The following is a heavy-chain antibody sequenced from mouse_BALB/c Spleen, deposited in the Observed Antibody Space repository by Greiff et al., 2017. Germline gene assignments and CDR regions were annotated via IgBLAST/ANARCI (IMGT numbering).Heavy chain of an antibody. D-gene: IGHD2-4*01. CDR1: GFNIKDTY. CDR3: ARQGGLRAMDY. Sequence: EVQLQQSGAELVKPGASVKLSCTASGFNIKDTYMHWVKQRPEQGLEWIGRIDPANGNTKYDPKFQGKATITADTSSNTAYLQLSSLTSEDTAVYYCARQGGLRAMDYWGQGTSVTVSS. V-gene: IGHV14-3*02. J-gene: IGHJ4*01. CDR2: IDPANGNT.